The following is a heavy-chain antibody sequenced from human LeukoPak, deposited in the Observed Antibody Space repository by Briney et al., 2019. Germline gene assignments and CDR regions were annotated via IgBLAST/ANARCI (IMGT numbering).Heavy chain of an antibody. CDR3: ARGYYDDGGY. CDR2: IHYSRST. J-gene: IGHJ4*02. D-gene: IGHD3-22*01. CDR1: GGSISSGGYC. Sequence: SQTLSPTCTVSGGSISSGGYCSSWIRQHPGKGLEWTVSIHYSRSTYSNPSLQTRVTISVDTSKNQFSLKLSSVTAADTAVYYCARGYYDDGGYWGQGTLVTVSS. V-gene: IGHV4-31*03.